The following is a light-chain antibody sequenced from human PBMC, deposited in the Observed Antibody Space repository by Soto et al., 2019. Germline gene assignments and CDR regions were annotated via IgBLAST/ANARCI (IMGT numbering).Light chain of an antibody. J-gene: IGLJ1*01. V-gene: IGLV2-14*01. Sequence: QSALTQPASVSGSPGQSITISCPETSRDVGGYNYVSWYQQHPGKAPKLMIYDVSNRPSGVSNRFSGSKSGNTASLTISGLQAEDEADYYCSSYTSSSTLVFGTGTKLTVL. CDR2: DVS. CDR1: SRDVGGYNY. CDR3: SSYTSSSTLV.